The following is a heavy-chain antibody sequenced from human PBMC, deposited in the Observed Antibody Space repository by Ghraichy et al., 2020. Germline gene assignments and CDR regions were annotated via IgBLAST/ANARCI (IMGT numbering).Heavy chain of an antibody. CDR2: IYHSGST. Sequence: SETLSLTCAVSGGSISSSNWWSWVRQPPGKGLEWIGEIYHSGSTNYNPSLKSRVTISVDKSKNQFSLKLSSVTAADTAVYYCARARRSGAEEEHAFDIWGQGTMVTVSS. CDR3: ARARRSGAEEEHAFDI. D-gene: IGHD2-15*01. V-gene: IGHV4-4*02. J-gene: IGHJ3*02. CDR1: GGSISSSNW.